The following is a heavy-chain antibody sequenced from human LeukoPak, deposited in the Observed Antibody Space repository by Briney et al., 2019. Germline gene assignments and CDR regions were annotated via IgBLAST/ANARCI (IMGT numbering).Heavy chain of an antibody. Sequence: GGSLRLSCAASGFTFSSYAMSWVRQAPGKGLEGVSAIIGSGGSTYYADSVKGRFTISRDNSKNTPYLQMNSLRAEDTAVYYCAKFSTYYYDSSGSLFDYWGQGTLVTVSS. J-gene: IGHJ4*02. CDR2: IIGSGGST. CDR1: GFTFSSYA. CDR3: AKFSTYYYDSSGSLFDY. D-gene: IGHD3-22*01. V-gene: IGHV3-23*01.